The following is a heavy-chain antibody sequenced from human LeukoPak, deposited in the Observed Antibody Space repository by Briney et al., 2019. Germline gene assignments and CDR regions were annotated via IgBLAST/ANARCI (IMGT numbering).Heavy chain of an antibody. J-gene: IGHJ6*03. CDR3: AKDHAPFTSLDYMDV. CDR2: IRYDGSNK. Sequence: GGSLRLSCAASGFTFSSYGMHWVRQAPGKGLEWVAFIRYDGSNKYYADSVKGRFTISRDNSKNTLYLQMNSLRAEDTAVYYCAKDHAPFTSLDYMDVWGKGTTVTISS. V-gene: IGHV3-30*02. D-gene: IGHD3-16*01. CDR1: GFTFSSYG.